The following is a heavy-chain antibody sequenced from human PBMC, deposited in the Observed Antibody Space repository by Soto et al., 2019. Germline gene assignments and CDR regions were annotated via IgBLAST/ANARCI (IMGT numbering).Heavy chain of an antibody. J-gene: IGHJ6*02. CDR3: ARDLWRSCSGGSCYFSSEYYYGMDV. V-gene: IGHV1-2*02. Sequence: ASVKVSCKASGYTFTGYYMHWVRQAPGQGLEWMGWINPNSGGTNYAQKFQGRVTMTRDTSISTAYMELSRLRSDDTAVYYCARDLWRSCSGGSCYFSSEYYYGMDVWGQGTTVTVSS. CDR2: INPNSGGT. CDR1: GYTFTGYY. D-gene: IGHD2-15*01.